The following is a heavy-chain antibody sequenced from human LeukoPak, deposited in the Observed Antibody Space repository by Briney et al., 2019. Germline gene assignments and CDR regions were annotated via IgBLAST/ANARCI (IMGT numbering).Heavy chain of an antibody. CDR3: AREGYSSSWYYFDY. V-gene: IGHV4-59*01. Sequence: SETLSLTCAVSGGSFSGYYWSWIPQPPGKGLKGFGYIYYSGSTNYNPSLKSRVTISVDTSKNQFSLKLSSVTAADTAVYYCAREGYSSSWYYFDYWGQGTLVTVSS. CDR1: GGSFSGYY. J-gene: IGHJ4*02. CDR2: IYYSGST. D-gene: IGHD6-13*01.